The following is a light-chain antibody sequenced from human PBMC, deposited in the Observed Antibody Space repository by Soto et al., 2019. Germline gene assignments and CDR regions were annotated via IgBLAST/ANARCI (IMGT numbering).Light chain of an antibody. Sequence: EIVLTQSPGTLSLSPGERATLSCRASQSVSSSALAWYQQKPGQAPRLLMYGASSRATGIPDRFSGSGSGTDFTLTISSLEPEDFAVYYCQQRSNWITFGQGTRLEIK. J-gene: IGKJ5*01. CDR1: QSVSSSA. V-gene: IGKV3D-20*02. CDR2: GAS. CDR3: QQRSNWIT.